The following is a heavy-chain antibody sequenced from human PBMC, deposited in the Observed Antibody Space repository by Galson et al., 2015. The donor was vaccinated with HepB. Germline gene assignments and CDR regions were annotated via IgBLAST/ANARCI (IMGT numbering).Heavy chain of an antibody. Sequence: SVKVSCKASGYTFTSYGISWVRQAPGQGLEWMGWISAYNGNTNYAQKLQGRVTMTTDTSTSTAYMELRSLRSDDTAVYYCARDPADERRRGAKLRTDCSGGSCYDYWGQGTLVTVSS. J-gene: IGHJ4*02. D-gene: IGHD2-15*01. CDR2: ISAYNGNT. V-gene: IGHV1-18*01. CDR3: ARDPADERRRGAKLRTDCSGGSCYDY. CDR1: GYTFTSYG.